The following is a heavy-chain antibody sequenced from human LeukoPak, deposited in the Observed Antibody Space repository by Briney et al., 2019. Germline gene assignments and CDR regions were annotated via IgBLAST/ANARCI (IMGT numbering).Heavy chain of an antibody. Sequence: ASVKVSCKASGYTFTGYYMHWVRQAPGQGLEWMGWINPNSGGTNYAQKFQGRVTMTRDTSISTAYMELSRLRSDDTAVYYCARDKYGYNSPLDYWGQGTLVTVSS. J-gene: IGHJ4*02. CDR2: INPNSGGT. V-gene: IGHV1-2*02. CDR3: ARDKYGYNSPLDY. CDR1: GYTFTGYY. D-gene: IGHD5-24*01.